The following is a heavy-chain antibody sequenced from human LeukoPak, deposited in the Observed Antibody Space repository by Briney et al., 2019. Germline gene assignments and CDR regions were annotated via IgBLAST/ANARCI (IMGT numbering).Heavy chain of an antibody. CDR2: INPNSGGT. V-gene: IGHV1-2*02. J-gene: IGHJ4*02. Sequence: ASVKVSCKASGYTFTDFYLHWVRQAPGHGLEWMGWINPNSGGTDFAQKFQGRVTLTRDTSISTAYMELSRLRSDDTAVYYCARVIEDFWSGLYRFDYWGQGTLVTVSS. CDR3: ARVIEDFWSGLYRFDY. CDR1: GYTFTDFY. D-gene: IGHD3-3*01.